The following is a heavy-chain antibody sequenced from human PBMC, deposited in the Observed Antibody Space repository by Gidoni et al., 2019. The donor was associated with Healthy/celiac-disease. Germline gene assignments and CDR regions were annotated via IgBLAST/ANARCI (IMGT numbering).Heavy chain of an antibody. D-gene: IGHD6-13*01. CDR2: ISYDGSNK. V-gene: IGHV3-30-3*01. CDR3: ARIDELSSSWHYFDY. J-gene: IGHJ4*02. CDR1: GFTFCSYA. Sequence: QVQLVESGGGVVQPGRSLRLSCAASGFTFCSYAMHGVRQAPGKGLEWVAVISYDGSNKYYADSVKGRFTISRDNSKNTLYLQMNSLRAEDTAVYYCARIDELSSSWHYFDYWGQGTLVTVSS.